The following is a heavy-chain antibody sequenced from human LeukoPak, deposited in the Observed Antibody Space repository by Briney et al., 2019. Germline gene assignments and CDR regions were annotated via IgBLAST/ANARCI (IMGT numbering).Heavy chain of an antibody. CDR3: ASVGSSRGWFDP. CDR2: ISSSGTTT. CDR1: GFTFSDLY. D-gene: IGHD3-10*01. J-gene: IGHJ5*02. Sequence: GGTLRLSCTGSGFTFSDLYLNWIRQAPGKGLEWSSYISSSGTTTYYADSVKGRFTISRANAKTSVYLQMEGLRADDTAVNYCASVGSSRGWFDPWGHGTLVTVSS. V-gene: IGHV3-11*01.